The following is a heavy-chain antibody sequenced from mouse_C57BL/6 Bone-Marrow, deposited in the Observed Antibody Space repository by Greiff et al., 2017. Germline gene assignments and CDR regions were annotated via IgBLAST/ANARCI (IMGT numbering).Heavy chain of an antibody. J-gene: IGHJ2*01. CDR3: AREGYYSNFVDY. CDR1: GFTFSDYY. D-gene: IGHD2-5*01. Sequence: EVKLVESGGGLVQPGGSLKLSCAASGFTFSDYYMYWVRQTPEKRLGWVAYISNGGGSTYYPDTVKGRFTISRDNAKNTLYLHMSRLTSEDTAMYYCAREGYYSNFVDYWGQGTTLRVSS. CDR2: ISNGGGST. V-gene: IGHV5-12*01.